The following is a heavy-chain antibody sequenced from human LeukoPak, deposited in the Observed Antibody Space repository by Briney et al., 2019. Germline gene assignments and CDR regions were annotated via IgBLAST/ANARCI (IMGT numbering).Heavy chain of an antibody. CDR2: INPNSGGT. D-gene: IGHD1-1*01. V-gene: IGHV1-2*02. Sequence: GASVKVSCKASGYTFTGYYMHWVRQAPGQGLEWMGWINPNSGGTNYAQRFQGRVTMTRDTSISTAYMELSRLRSDDTAVYYCARDMTLEPNNWFDPWGQGTLVTVSS. CDR3: ARDMTLEPNNWFDP. CDR1: GYTFTGYY. J-gene: IGHJ5*02.